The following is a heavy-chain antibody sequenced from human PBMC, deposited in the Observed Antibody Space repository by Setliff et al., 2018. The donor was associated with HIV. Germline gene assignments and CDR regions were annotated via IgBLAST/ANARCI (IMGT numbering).Heavy chain of an antibody. Sequence: VASVKVSCKASGYFFTAYYMHWVRQAPGQGLEWMAWINPNTGGTQYAQKFRGRLTITADTSTHTAHMGLTSLRSDDTAVYYCATDPTYSSGSPDIWGQGTMVTVSS. D-gene: IGHD6-19*01. CDR2: INPNTGGT. CDR1: GYFFTAYY. CDR3: ATDPTYSSGSPDI. J-gene: IGHJ3*02. V-gene: IGHV1-2*02.